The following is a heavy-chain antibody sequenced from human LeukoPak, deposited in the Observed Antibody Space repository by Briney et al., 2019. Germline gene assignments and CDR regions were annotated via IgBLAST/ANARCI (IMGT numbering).Heavy chain of an antibody. Sequence: ASVKVSCKASGYTFTGYYMHWVRQAPGQGLEWMGWINPNSGGTNYAQKFQGRVTMTRDTSISTAYMELSRLRSDDTAVYYCAREGLIVGAASKGDFDYWGQGTLVTVSS. J-gene: IGHJ4*02. CDR1: GYTFTGYY. CDR2: INPNSGGT. CDR3: AREGLIVGAASKGDFDY. D-gene: IGHD1-26*01. V-gene: IGHV1-2*02.